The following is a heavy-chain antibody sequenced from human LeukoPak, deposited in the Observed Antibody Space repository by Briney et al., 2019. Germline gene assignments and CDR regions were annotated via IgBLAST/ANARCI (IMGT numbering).Heavy chain of an antibody. CDR2: SSSSGSTI. Sequence: GGSLRLSCAASGFTLSDYYMSWFRLAPGKGLEWVSYSSSSGSTIYYADSVKGRFAISRDNAKNSLYLQMNSLRAEDTAVYYCARRRDFIDYWGQGTLVAVSS. J-gene: IGHJ4*02. D-gene: IGHD3/OR15-3a*01. CDR3: ARRRDFIDY. V-gene: IGHV3-11*01. CDR1: GFTLSDYY.